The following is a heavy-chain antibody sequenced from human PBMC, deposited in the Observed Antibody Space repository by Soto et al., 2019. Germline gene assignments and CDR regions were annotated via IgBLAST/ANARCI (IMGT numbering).Heavy chain of an antibody. Sequence: GGSLRLSCAASGFSFSDYYMTWIRQAPGKGLEWVSYISGSSSDTNYADSVRGRFTISRDNAKNSLYLQMNSLRAEDTAVYYRAKTARLLDYWGLGTLVTVSS. CDR2: ISGSSSDT. CDR1: GFSFSDYY. D-gene: IGHD2-21*02. V-gene: IGHV3-11*06. J-gene: IGHJ4*02. CDR3: AKTARLLDY.